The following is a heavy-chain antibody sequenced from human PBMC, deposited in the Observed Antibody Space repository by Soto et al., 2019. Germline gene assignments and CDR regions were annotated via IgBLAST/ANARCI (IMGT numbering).Heavy chain of an antibody. V-gene: IGHV3-33*01. CDR2: IWYDGSNK. D-gene: IGHD3-10*01. Sequence: PGGSLRLSCVAAGFAFNGYGSHWCGQPPGTGREWVGEIWYDGSNKYYADSVKGRFTISRDNSKNTLYLQMDILRAEDRAVYYCARAREAAPGGFDYGSGSLNFAYWGPRTLVTVST. CDR1: GFAFNGYG. J-gene: IGHJ4*02. CDR3: ARAREAAPGGFDYGSGSLNFAY.